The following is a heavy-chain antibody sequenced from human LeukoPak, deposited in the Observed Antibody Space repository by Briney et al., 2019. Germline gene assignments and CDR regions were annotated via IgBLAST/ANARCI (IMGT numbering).Heavy chain of an antibody. V-gene: IGHV1-69*13. D-gene: IGHD3-22*01. Sequence: SVKVSCKASGYTFTSYAISWVRQAPGQGLEWMGGIIPIFGTANYAQKFQGRVTITADESTSTAYMELSSLRSEDTAVYYCAREMYPLYDSSGCLDYWGQGTLVTVSS. CDR3: AREMYPLYDSSGCLDY. J-gene: IGHJ4*02. CDR2: IIPIFGTA. CDR1: GYTFTSYA.